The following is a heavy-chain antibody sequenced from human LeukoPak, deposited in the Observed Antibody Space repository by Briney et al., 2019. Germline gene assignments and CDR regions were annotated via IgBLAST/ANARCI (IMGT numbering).Heavy chain of an antibody. D-gene: IGHD4-23*01. J-gene: IGHJ6*03. CDR1: GGTFSSYT. Sequence: SVKVSCKASGGTFSSYTISWVRQAPGQGLEWMGRIIPILGIANYAQKFQGRVTVTADKSTSTAYMELSSLRSEDTAVYYCAIASQISVVLFYYYMDVWGKGTTVTVSS. CDR2: IIPILGIA. V-gene: IGHV1-69*02. CDR3: AIASQISVVLFYYYMDV.